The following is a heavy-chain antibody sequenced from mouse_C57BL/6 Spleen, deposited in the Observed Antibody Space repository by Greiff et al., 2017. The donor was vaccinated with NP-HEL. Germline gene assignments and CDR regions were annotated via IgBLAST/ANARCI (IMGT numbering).Heavy chain of an antibody. J-gene: IGHJ2*01. CDR1: GYTFTSYW. V-gene: IGHV1-61*01. CDR3: ARFTTVVAPYYFDY. D-gene: IGHD1-1*01. Sequence: QVQLKQPGAELVRPGSSVKLSCKASGYTFTSYWMDWVKQRPGQGLEWIGNIYPSDSETHYNQKFKDKATLTVDKSSSTAYMQLSSLTSEDSAVYYCARFTTVVAPYYFDYWGQGTTLTVSS. CDR2: IYPSDSET.